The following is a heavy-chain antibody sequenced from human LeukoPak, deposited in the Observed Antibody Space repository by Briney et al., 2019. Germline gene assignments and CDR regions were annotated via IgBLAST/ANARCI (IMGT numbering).Heavy chain of an antibody. CDR3: ARPDLWSGPFDH. CDR2: INPNSGGT. Sequence: ASVKVSCKASGYTFTGYYMHWVRQAPGQGLEWMGWINPNSGGTNYAQKFQGRVTMTRDTSISTAYMELSRLRSDDTAVYYCARPDLWSGPFDHWGQGTLVTVSS. V-gene: IGHV1-2*02. J-gene: IGHJ4*02. D-gene: IGHD3-3*01. CDR1: GYTFTGYY.